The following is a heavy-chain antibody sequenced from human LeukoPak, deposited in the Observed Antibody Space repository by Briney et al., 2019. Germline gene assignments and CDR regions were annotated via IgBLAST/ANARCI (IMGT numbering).Heavy chain of an antibody. CDR2: IYYSGST. CDR3: ARGSRAVGFFDY. J-gene: IGHJ4*02. V-gene: IGHV4-59*01. CDR1: GGSISSYC. Sequence: SETLSLTCTVSGGSISSYCWSWIRQPPGKGLEWIGYIYYSGSTNYNPSLKSRVTISVDTSKNQFSLKLSSVTAADTAVYYCARGSRAVGFFDYWGQGTLVTVSS. D-gene: IGHD6-19*01.